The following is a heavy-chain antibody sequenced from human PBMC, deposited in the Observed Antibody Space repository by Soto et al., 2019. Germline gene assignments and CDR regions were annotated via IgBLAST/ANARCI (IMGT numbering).Heavy chain of an antibody. J-gene: IGHJ4*02. V-gene: IGHV4-30-2*01. CDR3: ARAGGLGAVAVDY. CDR1: GGSISSGGYS. CDR2: IYHSGST. Sequence: QLQLQESGSGLVKPSQTLSLTCAVSGGSISSGGYSWSWIRQPPGKGLEWIGYIYHSGSTYYNPSHNSRVTILVDRSKNQFSLKLSSVTAADTAVYYCARAGGLGAVAVDYWGQGTLVTVSS. D-gene: IGHD6-19*01.